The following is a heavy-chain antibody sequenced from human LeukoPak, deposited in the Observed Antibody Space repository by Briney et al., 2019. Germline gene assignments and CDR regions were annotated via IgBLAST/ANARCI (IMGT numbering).Heavy chain of an antibody. Sequence: GGSLRLSCAASGFTFSTFAMIWVRQPPGKGLDWVSSIFPSGGEIHYADSVRGRFTISRDNSKSTLSLQMNSLRAEDTAIYYCATYRQVLLPFESWGQGTLVTVSS. V-gene: IGHV3-23*01. CDR3: ATYRQVLLPFES. CDR1: GFTFSTFA. J-gene: IGHJ4*02. CDR2: IFPSGGEI. D-gene: IGHD2-8*02.